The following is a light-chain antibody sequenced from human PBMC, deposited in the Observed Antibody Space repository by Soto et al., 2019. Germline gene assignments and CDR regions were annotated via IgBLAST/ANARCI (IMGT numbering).Light chain of an antibody. V-gene: IGLV1-44*01. CDR2: NNN. CDR1: SSNIGTNA. CDR3: EAGDDTLNGYV. Sequence: QSVLTQPPSASGTPGQRGAISCSGGSSNIGTNAVNWYQQLPGTAPQLLIYNNNHRPPGGPDRFSGSKSGTSASLAISGLQSEDEADYYCEAGDDTLNGYVFGTGTKVTVL. J-gene: IGLJ1*01.